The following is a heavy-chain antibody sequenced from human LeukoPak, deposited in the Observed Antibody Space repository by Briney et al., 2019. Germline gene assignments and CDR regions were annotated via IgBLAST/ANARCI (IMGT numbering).Heavy chain of an antibody. Sequence: SVKVSCKASGGTFSSYAISWVRQAPGQGLEWMGRIIPIFGTANYAQKFQGRVTITTDESTSTAYMELSSLRSEDTDVYYCARDREGYCSSTSCYWFAPWGQGTMVTVSS. J-gene: IGHJ5*02. D-gene: IGHD2-2*01. V-gene: IGHV1-69*05. CDR1: GGTFSSYA. CDR3: ARDREGYCSSTSCYWFAP. CDR2: IIPIFGTA.